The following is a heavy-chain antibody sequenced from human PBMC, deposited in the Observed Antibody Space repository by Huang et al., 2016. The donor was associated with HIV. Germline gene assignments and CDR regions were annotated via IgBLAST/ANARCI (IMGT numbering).Heavy chain of an antibody. Sequence: QVQLQESGPGLVKPSETLSLTCTVSGGSISTYSWSWIRQSAGKGLAWIGRFYTSGNTNYKPSLRSRVTMSVDTSKNQFSLRLTAVTAADTAVYYCARENEFCGSTNCHHYYYGLDVWGQGTTVTVSS. J-gene: IGHJ6*02. CDR2: FYTSGNT. V-gene: IGHV4-4*07. D-gene: IGHD2-2*01. CDR1: GGSISTYS. CDR3: ARENEFCGSTNCHHYYYGLDV.